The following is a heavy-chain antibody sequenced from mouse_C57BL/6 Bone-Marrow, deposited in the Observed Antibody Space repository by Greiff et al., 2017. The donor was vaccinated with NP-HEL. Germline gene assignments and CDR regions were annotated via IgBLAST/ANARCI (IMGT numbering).Heavy chain of an antibody. J-gene: IGHJ4*01. CDR1: GFTFSDYG. Sequence: EVKLVESGGGLVQPGGSLKLSCAASGFTFSDYGMAWVRQAPRKGPEWVAFISNLAYSIYYADTVTGRFPISRQNAKNTLYLEMSSLRSEDTAMYYCARGYYGSLDYWGQGTSVTVSS. CDR2: ISNLAYSI. CDR3: ARGYYGSLDY. D-gene: IGHD1-1*01. V-gene: IGHV5-15*01.